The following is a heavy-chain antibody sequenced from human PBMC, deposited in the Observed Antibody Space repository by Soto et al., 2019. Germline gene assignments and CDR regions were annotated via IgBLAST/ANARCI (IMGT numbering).Heavy chain of an antibody. CDR1: GGSISSDDYY. V-gene: IGHV4-30-4*01. Sequence: QVQLQESGPGLVKPSQTLSLTCTVSGGSISSDDYYWSWIRQPPGKGLEWIGYIYHSGRTYYNPSLKSRMPISVDTSKTQFSLRLGSVTAADTAVYYCDSILRYFDWLSGGGYYYGLDVWGQGATVTVSS. J-gene: IGHJ6*02. CDR2: IYHSGRT. D-gene: IGHD3-9*01. CDR3: DSILRYFDWLSGGGYYYGLDV.